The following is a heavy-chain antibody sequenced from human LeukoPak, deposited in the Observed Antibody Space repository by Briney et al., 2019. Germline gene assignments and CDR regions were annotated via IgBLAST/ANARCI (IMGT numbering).Heavy chain of an antibody. D-gene: IGHD3-16*02. CDR1: GFTFSSYE. CDR3: ARVAYDYVWGSYPLYFDY. Sequence: GGSLRLSCAASGFTFSSYEMNWVRQAPGKGLEWVSYISSSGSTIYYADSVKGRFTISRDNAKNSLYLQMNSLRAEDTAVYYCARVAYDYVWGSYPLYFDYCGQGTLVTVSS. CDR2: ISSSGSTI. V-gene: IGHV3-48*03. J-gene: IGHJ4*02.